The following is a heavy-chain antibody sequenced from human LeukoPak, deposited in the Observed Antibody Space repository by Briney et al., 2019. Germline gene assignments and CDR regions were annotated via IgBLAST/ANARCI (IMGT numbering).Heavy chain of an antibody. Sequence: PGGSLRLSCAASGFTFYDYGMSWVRQAPGKGLEWVSGINWNGGSTGYADSVKGRFTISRDNVKNSLYLQMNSLRAEDTALYYCARGVYDSSGYYFRWYYFDYWGQGTLVTVSS. D-gene: IGHD3-22*01. CDR2: INWNGGST. CDR1: GFTFYDYG. CDR3: ARGVYDSSGYYFRWYYFDY. J-gene: IGHJ4*02. V-gene: IGHV3-20*04.